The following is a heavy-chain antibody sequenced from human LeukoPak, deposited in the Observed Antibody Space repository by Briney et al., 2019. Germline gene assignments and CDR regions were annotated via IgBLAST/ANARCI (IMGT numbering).Heavy chain of an antibody. J-gene: IGHJ3*02. Sequence: PAESLTLSCAASGFTFSSYGMNWVRQAPGKGLEWVSYISSSGSTIYYADSVKGRFTISRDNAKNSLYLQTNSLRAEDTAVYYCERRTYYDILTDDQNAFDIWGQGTMVTVSS. CDR3: ERRTYYDILTDDQNAFDI. CDR2: ISSSGSTI. D-gene: IGHD3-9*01. CDR1: GFTFSSYG. V-gene: IGHV3-48*03.